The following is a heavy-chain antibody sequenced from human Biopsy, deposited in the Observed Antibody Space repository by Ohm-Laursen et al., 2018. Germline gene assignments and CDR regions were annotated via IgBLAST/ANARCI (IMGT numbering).Heavy chain of an antibody. CDR1: GFTFSGYA. D-gene: IGHD2-2*02. Sequence: SLRLSCAAAGFTFSGYAMNWVRQAPGKGLEWVSTISGSGGNTYYADSVRGRFTGSRDGSKSTLYLQMSSLSAEDTAFYYCAKGGYCTTSSCYMDLEYWGQGTLVTVS. CDR3: AKGGYCTTSSCYMDLEY. J-gene: IGHJ4*02. V-gene: IGHV3-23*01. CDR2: ISGSGGNT.